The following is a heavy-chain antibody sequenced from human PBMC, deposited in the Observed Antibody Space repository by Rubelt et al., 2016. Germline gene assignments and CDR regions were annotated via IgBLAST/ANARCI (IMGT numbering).Heavy chain of an antibody. Sequence: QVQLQESGPGLVKTSETLSLNCTVSEGSVDGYYWSWIRQSPGKDLEWLGNIFYTGATKYSPSLSSRLIISVNRARNQFSLKPASRTAAATAGYYCVGQPRPFYDDPSGKYYFDPGGQGTMVTVAS. CDR2: IFYTGAT. D-gene: IGHD5/OR15-5a*01. V-gene: IGHV4-59*08. CDR1: EGSVDGYY. CDR3: VGQPRPFYDDPSGKYYFDP. J-gene: IGHJ4*02.